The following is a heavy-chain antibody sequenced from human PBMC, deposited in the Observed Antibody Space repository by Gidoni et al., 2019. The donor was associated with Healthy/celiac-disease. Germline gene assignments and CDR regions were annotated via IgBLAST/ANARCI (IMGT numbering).Heavy chain of an antibody. Sequence: QVQLQQWGAGLLQPSETLSLTCAVHGCSFSGYYWSWIRQPPGKGLEWIGEINHSGSTNYNPSLKSRVTISVDKSKNQFSLKLSSVTAADTAVYYCARVGRRGYSGYGPWYFDLWGRGTLVTVSS. CDR3: ARVGRRGYSGYGPWYFDL. D-gene: IGHD5-12*01. CDR2: INHSGST. CDR1: GCSFSGYY. J-gene: IGHJ2*01. V-gene: IGHV4-34*01.